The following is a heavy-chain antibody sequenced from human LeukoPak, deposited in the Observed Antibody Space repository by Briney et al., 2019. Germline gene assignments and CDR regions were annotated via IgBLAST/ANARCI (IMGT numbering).Heavy chain of an antibody. Sequence: PGRSLRLSCEASGFTFGNYAMNWVRQAPGKGLEWVSSISSSSSYIYYADSVKGRFTISRDNAKNSLYLQMNSLRAEDTAVYYCARVVAVAGKEGDYWGLGTLVTVSS. CDR3: ARVVAVAGKEGDY. CDR1: GFTFGNYA. D-gene: IGHD6-19*01. V-gene: IGHV3-21*01. CDR2: ISSSSSYI. J-gene: IGHJ4*02.